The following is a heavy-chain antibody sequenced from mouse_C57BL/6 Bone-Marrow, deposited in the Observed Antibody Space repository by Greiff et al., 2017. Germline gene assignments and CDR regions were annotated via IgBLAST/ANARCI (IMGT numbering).Heavy chain of an antibody. Sequence: EVKLVESGEGLVKPGGSLKLSCAASGFTFSSYAMSWVRQTPEKRLEWVAYISSGGDYIYYADTVKGRFTISRDNARNTLYLQMSSLKSEDTAMYYCTRGHYYGSSYDYWGQGTTLTVSS. CDR1: GFTFSSYA. D-gene: IGHD1-1*01. J-gene: IGHJ2*01. CDR2: ISSGGDYI. CDR3: TRGHYYGSSYDY. V-gene: IGHV5-9-1*02.